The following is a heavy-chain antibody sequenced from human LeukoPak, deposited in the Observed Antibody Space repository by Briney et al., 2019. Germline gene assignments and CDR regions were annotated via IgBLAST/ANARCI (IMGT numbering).Heavy chain of an antibody. CDR3: ASHRRGAVAISSFDP. V-gene: IGHV4-39*01. J-gene: IGHJ5*02. D-gene: IGHD6-19*01. Sequence: SETLSLTCTVSGGSISSSSYYWGWIRQPPGKGLEWIGSIYYSGSTYYNPSLKSRVTISVDTSKNQFSLKLSSVTAADTAVYYCASHRRGAVAISSFDPWGQGTLVTVSS. CDR1: GGSISSSSYY. CDR2: IYYSGST.